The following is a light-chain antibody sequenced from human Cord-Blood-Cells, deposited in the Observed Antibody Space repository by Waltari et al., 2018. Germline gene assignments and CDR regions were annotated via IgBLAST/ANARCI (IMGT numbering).Light chain of an antibody. CDR1: SSDVGSYNR. J-gene: IGLJ3*02. Sequence: QSALTQPPSVSGSPGQSVTISCTGTSSDVGSYNRVSWYQQPPGTAPKLMIYECSNRPSGVPDRFSGSKSGNTASLTISGLQAEDEADYYCISYTSSSTWVFGGGTKLTVL. CDR2: ECS. CDR3: ISYTSSSTWV. V-gene: IGLV2-18*02.